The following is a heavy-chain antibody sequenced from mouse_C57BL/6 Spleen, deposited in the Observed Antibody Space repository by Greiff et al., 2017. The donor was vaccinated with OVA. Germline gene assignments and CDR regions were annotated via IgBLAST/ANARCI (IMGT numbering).Heavy chain of an antibody. CDR1: GYTFTSYW. Sequence: VQLQQPGAELVRPGSSVKLSCKASGYTFTSYWMHWVKQRPIQGLEWIGNIDPSDSETHYNQKFKDKATLTVDKSSSTAYMQLSSLTSEDSAVYYCARSTGLLRSYFDYWGQGTTLTVSS. J-gene: IGHJ2*01. CDR3: ARSTGLLRSYFDY. CDR2: IDPSDSET. D-gene: IGHD1-1*01. V-gene: IGHV1-52*01.